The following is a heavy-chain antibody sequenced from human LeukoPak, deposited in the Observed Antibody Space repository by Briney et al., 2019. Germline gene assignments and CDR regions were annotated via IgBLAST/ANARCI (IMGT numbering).Heavy chain of an antibody. CDR1: GFIPSDYA. V-gene: IGHV3-23*01. CDR2: LCVGGCVP. J-gene: IGHJ5*02. D-gene: IGHD2-21*01. CDR3: AKGAVVLANHNWFDP. Sequence: GGSLRLSSAASGFIPSDYAMSCVRQAPGGGVEWVSSLCVGGCVPYSADSARGRFTMSRDNSKSTLSLQMNSLRPDDTAVYYCAKGAVVLANHNWFDPWGQGTLVTVSS.